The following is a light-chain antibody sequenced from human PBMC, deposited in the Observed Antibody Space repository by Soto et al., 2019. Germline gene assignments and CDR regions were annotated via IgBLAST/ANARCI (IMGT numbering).Light chain of an antibody. CDR1: QAISNY. CDR2: AAS. Sequence: DVQMTQSPTSLSASVGDRVTITCRASQAISNYVAWYRQKPGHFPDLLIYAASTLHSGVPSRFSGSGSGTDFTPTISSLQPEDVATYFCQKYNSAPFIFGPGTKVHIK. CDR3: QKYNSAPFI. V-gene: IGKV1-27*01. J-gene: IGKJ3*01.